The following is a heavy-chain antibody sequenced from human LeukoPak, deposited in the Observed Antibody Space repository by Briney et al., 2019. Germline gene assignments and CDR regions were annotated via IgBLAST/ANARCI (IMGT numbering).Heavy chain of an antibody. CDR2: ISGSGGST. J-gene: IGHJ4*02. CDR3: AKRSGYSYGYFDY. CDR1: GFTFSSYA. Sequence: GGSLRLSCAASGFTFSSYAMSWVRQAPGKGLEWVSAISGSGGSTYYADSVKGRFTISRDNSKNTLYLQMNSLRAEDTAVHYCAKRSGYSYGYFDYWGQGTLVTVSS. V-gene: IGHV3-23*01. D-gene: IGHD5-18*01.